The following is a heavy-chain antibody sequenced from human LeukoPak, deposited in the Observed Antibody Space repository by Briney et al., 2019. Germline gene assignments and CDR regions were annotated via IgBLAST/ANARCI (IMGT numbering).Heavy chain of an antibody. J-gene: IGHJ4*02. V-gene: IGHV3-21*01. CDR3: ARDPDHLPYYFDY. Sequence: GGSLRLSCAASGFTFSSYSMNWVRQAPGKGLEWVSSISSSSSYIYYADSVKGRFTISRDNAKNSLYLQMSSLRAEDTAVYYCARDPDHLPYYFDYWGQGTLVTVSS. CDR2: ISSSSSYI. CDR1: GFTFSSYS. D-gene: IGHD1-14*01.